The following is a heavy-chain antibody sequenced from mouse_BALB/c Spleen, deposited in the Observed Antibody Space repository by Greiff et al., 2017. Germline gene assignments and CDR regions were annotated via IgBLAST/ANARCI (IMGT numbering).Heavy chain of an antibody. CDR2: INSNGGST. D-gene: IGHD1-1*01. CDR3: ARDLYYYGSSYGYFDV. V-gene: IGHV5-6-3*01. CDR1: GFTFSSYG. Sequence: EVQGVESGGGLVQPGGSLKLSCAASGFTFSSYGMSWVRQTPDKRLELVATINSNGGSTYYPDSVKGRFTISRDNAKNTLYLQMSSLKSEDTAMYYCARDLYYYGSSYGYFDVWGAGTTVTVSS. J-gene: IGHJ1*01.